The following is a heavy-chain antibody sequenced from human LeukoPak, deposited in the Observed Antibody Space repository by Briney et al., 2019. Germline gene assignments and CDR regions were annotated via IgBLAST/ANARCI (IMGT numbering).Heavy chain of an antibody. CDR3: AKDSSLHSSDYGAFDI. J-gene: IGHJ3*02. V-gene: IGHV3-13*04. D-gene: IGHD6-25*01. Sequence: GGSLRLSCAASGFTFSSYDMHWVRQSTGKGLEWVSLIGTAGDTYYADSMKGRFTISRDNSKNTLYLQMNSLRADDTAVYYCAKDSSLHSSDYGAFDIWGQGTMVTVS. CDR1: GFTFSSYD. CDR2: IGTAGDT.